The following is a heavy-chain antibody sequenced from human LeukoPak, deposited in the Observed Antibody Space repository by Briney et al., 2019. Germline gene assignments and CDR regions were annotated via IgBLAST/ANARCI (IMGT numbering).Heavy chain of an antibody. CDR2: IIPILGIA. CDR3: ATTHESEAAAGTQGAALLSDY. D-gene: IGHD6-13*01. Sequence: GASVKVSCKASGGTFSSYAISWVRQAPGQGLEWMGRIIPILGIANYAQKFQGRVTITADKSTSTAYMELSSLRSEDTAVYYCATTHESEAAAGTQGAALLSDYWGQGTLVTVSS. J-gene: IGHJ4*02. V-gene: IGHV1-69*04. CDR1: GGTFSSYA.